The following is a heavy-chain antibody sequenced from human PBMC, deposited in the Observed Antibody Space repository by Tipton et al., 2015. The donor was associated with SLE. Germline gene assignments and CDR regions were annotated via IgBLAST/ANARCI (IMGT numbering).Heavy chain of an antibody. V-gene: IGHV3-21*03. CDR3: ASLSTSGGSGMDV. D-gene: IGHD2-2*01. CDR2: INSDNTYI. Sequence: SLRLSCAASGFSFSYYTINWVRQAPGKGLEWVSSINSDNTYIPYADSVKGRFSISRGNAKNSLYLQMNSLSAEDTAVYYCASLSTSGGSGMDVWGQGTTVTVSS. J-gene: IGHJ6*02. CDR1: GFSFSYYT.